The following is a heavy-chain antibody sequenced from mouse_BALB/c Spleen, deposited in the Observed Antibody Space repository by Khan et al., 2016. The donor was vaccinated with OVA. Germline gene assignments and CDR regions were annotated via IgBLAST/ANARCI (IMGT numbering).Heavy chain of an antibody. CDR2: INPKNGGT. Sequence: EVQLQQSGPELVKPGASVKISCKTSGYTFPEYTVHWVKQSLGKSLDWIGVINPKNGGTAYNQKFKGKATLALDKSSSTAYMEFRNLTSEDSAVYYCARDAGRYWGQGTSVTVAS. CDR1: GYTFPEYT. J-gene: IGHJ4*01. D-gene: IGHD3-1*01. V-gene: IGHV1-18*01. CDR3: ARDAGRY.